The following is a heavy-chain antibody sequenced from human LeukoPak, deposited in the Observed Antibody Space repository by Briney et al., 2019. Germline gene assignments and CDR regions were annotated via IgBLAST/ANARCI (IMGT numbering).Heavy chain of an antibody. J-gene: IGHJ3*02. V-gene: IGHV4-39*01. Sequence: PSETLSLTCTVSGGSISSSSYYWGWIRQPPGKGLEWIGSIYYSGSTYYNPSLKSRVTISVDTSKNQFSLKLSSVTAADTAVYYCARHALYGSGSYFPKWSNAFDIWGQGTMVTVSS. CDR3: ARHALYGSGSYFPKWSNAFDI. CDR1: GGSISSSSYY. CDR2: IYYSGST. D-gene: IGHD3-10*01.